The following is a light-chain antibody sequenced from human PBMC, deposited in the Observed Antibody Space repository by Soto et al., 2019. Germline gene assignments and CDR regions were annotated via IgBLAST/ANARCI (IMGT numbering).Light chain of an antibody. CDR1: QSVSSY. V-gene: IGKV3-11*01. CDR3: QQRSNWPLT. J-gene: IGKJ3*01. CDR2: ETS. Sequence: PGERATLSCRASQSVSSYFAWYQQKPGQAPRLLIYETSNRATGIPARFSGSGSGTDFTLTISRLEPEDFAVYYCQQRSNWPLTFGPGTKVDIK.